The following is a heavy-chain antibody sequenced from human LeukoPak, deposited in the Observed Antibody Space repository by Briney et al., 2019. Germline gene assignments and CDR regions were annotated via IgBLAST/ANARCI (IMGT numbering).Heavy chain of an antibody. CDR3: ARDPIKGAPDYFDY. V-gene: IGHV3-30-3*01. D-gene: IGHD1-14*01. J-gene: IGHJ4*02. CDR1: GFTFGDYA. Sequence: GGSLRLSCAASGFTFGDYAMHWVRQAAGRAPERVAVIAHDGDTKYYADSVKGRFTISRDNSRNMLYLQMSSLRVDDTAMYYCARDPIKGAPDYFDYWGQGTLVTVSS. CDR2: IAHDGDTK.